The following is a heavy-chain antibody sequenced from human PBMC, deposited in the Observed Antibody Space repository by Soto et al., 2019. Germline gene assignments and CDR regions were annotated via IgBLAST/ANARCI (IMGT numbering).Heavy chain of an antibody. V-gene: IGHV3-30*18. Sequence: QVQLVESGGGVVQPGRSLRLSCAASGFTFSSYGMHWVRQAPGKGLEWVAVISYDGSNKYYADSVKGRFTISRDNSKHTLYLQMNSLRAEDTAVYYCAKDRPSGILIDYWGQGTLVTVSS. D-gene: IGHD3-10*01. J-gene: IGHJ4*02. CDR3: AKDRPSGILIDY. CDR2: ISYDGSNK. CDR1: GFTFSSYG.